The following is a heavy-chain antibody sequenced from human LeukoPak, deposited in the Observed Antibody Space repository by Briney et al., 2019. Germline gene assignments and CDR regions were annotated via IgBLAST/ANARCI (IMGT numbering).Heavy chain of an antibody. V-gene: IGHV3-7*01. CDR3: ARERLGYCSSTSCLRWFDP. Sequence: GGSLRLSCAASGFTFSSYRMSWVRQAPGKGLEWVANIKQDGSEKYYVDSVKGRFTISRDNAKNSLYLQMNSLRAEDTAVYYCARERLGYCSSTSCLRWFDPWGQGTLVTVSS. CDR1: GFTFSSYR. CDR2: IKQDGSEK. J-gene: IGHJ5*02. D-gene: IGHD2-2*01.